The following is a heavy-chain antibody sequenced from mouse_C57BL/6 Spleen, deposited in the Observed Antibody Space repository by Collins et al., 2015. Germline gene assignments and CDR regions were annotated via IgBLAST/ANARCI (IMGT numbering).Heavy chain of an antibody. Sequence: QVQPQQPGAELVRPGSSVKLSCKASGYTFTSYWMHWVKQRPIQGLEWIGNIDPSDSETHYNQKFKDKATLTVDKSSSTAYMQLSSLASEDSAVYYCATPRYYGSGFDYWGQGTTLTVSS. CDR2: IDPSDSET. J-gene: IGHJ2*01. V-gene: IGHV1-52*01. CDR1: GYTFTSYW. D-gene: IGHD1-1*01. CDR3: ATPRYYGSGFDY.